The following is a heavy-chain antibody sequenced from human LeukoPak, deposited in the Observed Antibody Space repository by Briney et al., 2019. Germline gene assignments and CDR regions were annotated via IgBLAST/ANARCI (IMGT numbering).Heavy chain of an antibody. CDR2: IKQDGSEK. CDR1: GFTFSSYW. J-gene: IGHJ4*02. V-gene: IGHV3-7*01. D-gene: IGHD5-12*01. CDR3: ASGLRIFDY. Sequence: GGSLRLSCAASGFTFSSYWMSWVRQAPGKGLEWVANIKQDGSEKYFVDSVKGRFTISRDNAKNSLYLKMTGRSAEDTAVYSCASGLRIFDYWGQGTQVTVSS.